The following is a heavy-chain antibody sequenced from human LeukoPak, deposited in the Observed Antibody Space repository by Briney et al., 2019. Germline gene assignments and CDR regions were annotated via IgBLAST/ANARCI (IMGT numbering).Heavy chain of an antibody. CDR3: VKPQPGYCSGSTCYNPKKPYNFYHGMDV. CDR2: VSGNGGSS. V-gene: IGHV3-23*01. CDR1: GFTFSGFA. D-gene: IGHD2-15*01. Sequence: PGGSLRLSCAASGFTFSGFAMSWVRQAPGKGLDWVSGVSGNGGSSYYADSVKGRFTISRDNSNNTLYLQMNGLRAEDTAVYYCVKPQPGYCSGSTCYNPKKPYNFYHGMDVWGQGTTVTVSS. J-gene: IGHJ6*02.